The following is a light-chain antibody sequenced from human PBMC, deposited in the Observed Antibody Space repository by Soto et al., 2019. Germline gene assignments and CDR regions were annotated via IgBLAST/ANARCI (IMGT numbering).Light chain of an antibody. CDR3: QHAHNFPLT. J-gene: IGKJ1*01. CDR1: QDIGGW. CDR2: ATS. Sequence: IQMTQSPSSVSASVGDRVTITCRANQDIGGWLAWYQEKPEKAPKLLIYATSTLKTGVPSRFSGSGSWTDFTLTISSLQPEDFATYDYQHAHNFPLTFGQRTKVEIK. V-gene: IGKV1-12*01.